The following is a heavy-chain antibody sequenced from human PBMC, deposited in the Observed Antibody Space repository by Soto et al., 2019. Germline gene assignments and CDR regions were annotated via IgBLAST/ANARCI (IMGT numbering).Heavy chain of an antibody. CDR1: GGTFSSYT. D-gene: IGHD6-13*01. J-gene: IGHJ4*02. CDR3: ATLDSSSWLYFDY. Sequence: SVKVSCKASGGTFSSYTISWVRQAPGQGLEWMGRIIPILGETIYAQKFQGRVTMTEDTSTDTAYMELSSPRSEDTAVYYCATLDSSSWLYFDYWGQGTLVTVS. V-gene: IGHV1-69*02. CDR2: IIPILGET.